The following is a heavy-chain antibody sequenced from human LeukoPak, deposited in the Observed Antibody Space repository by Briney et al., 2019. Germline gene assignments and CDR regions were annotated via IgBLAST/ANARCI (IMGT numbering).Heavy chain of an antibody. J-gene: IGHJ4*02. CDR2: ISGSGGNT. V-gene: IGHV3-23*01. Sequence: GGSLRLSCAASGFTFSNYAMSWVRQAPGKGLEWVSAISGSGGNTFYADSVKGRFTVSRDNSKNTLYLQMNSLRAEDTAVYYCAKQGYYGSGGFDYWGQGTLVTVSS. CDR3: AKQGYYGSGGFDY. CDR1: GFTFSNYA. D-gene: IGHD3-10*01.